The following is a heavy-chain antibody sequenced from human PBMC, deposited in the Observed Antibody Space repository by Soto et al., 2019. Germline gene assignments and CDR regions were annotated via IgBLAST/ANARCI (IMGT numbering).Heavy chain of an antibody. CDR1: GFTVGNNY. Sequence: VQLVESGGGLIQPGGSLKLSCAASGFTVGNNYMSWVRQAPGKGLEWVSLIYSTGTTKYADSVKGRFTVSRDNAKNTLYLQMNSLRAEDTAVYYCAKDGRGSGSHYNSSGYWGQGTLVTVSS. D-gene: IGHD3-10*01. J-gene: IGHJ4*02. CDR3: AKDGRGSGSHYNSSGY. V-gene: IGHV3-53*01. CDR2: IYSTGTT.